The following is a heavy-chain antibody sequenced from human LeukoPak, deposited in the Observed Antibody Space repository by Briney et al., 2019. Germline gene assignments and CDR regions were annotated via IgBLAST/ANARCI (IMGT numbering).Heavy chain of an antibody. CDR3: ASSRGSGYDYRYDAFDM. J-gene: IGHJ3*02. Sequence: PSETLSLTCTVSGGSIGYYYWSWILQPPGKGLEWVGYVYYNGNTNYNPSLKSRVTISVDTSKNQFSLELTSVTAADTAVYYCASSRGSGYDYRYDAFDMWGQGTKVTVSS. CDR2: VYYNGNT. D-gene: IGHD5-12*01. V-gene: IGHV4-59*08. CDR1: GGSIGYYY.